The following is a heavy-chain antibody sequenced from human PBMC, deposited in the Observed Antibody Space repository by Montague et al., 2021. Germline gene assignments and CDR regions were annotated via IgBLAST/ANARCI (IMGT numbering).Heavy chain of an antibody. CDR3: VKDTRDYHPDF. D-gene: IGHD2-21*01. CDR1: GFIFNNYV. CDR2: INGNSINI. Sequence: SLRLSCAASGFIFNNYVMNWVRQAPGKGLEWVSGINGNSINIDYADSVKGRFTISRDNAKNSLYLQMNSLRAEDTAFYYCVKDTRDYHPDFWGQGILVTVSS. J-gene: IGHJ4*02. V-gene: IGHV3-9*01.